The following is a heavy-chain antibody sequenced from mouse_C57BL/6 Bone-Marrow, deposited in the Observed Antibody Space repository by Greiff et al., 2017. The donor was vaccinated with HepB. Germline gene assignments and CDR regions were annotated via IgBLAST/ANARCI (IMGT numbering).Heavy chain of an antibody. Sequence: EVKLMESGGGLVKPGGSLKLSCAASGFTFSDYAMHWVRQAPEKGLEWVAYISSGSSTIYYADTVKGRFTISRDNAKNTLYLQMTSLRSEDTAMYYCARVYEDDWFAYGGRGKGITVSA. V-gene: IGHV5-17*01. J-gene: IGHJ3*01. CDR1: GFTFSDYA. CDR2: ISSGSSTI. CDR3: ARVYEDDWFAY. D-gene: IGHD2-12*01.